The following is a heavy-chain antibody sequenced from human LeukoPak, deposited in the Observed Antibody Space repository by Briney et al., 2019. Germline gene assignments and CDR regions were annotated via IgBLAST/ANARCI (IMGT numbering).Heavy chain of an antibody. V-gene: IGHV3-30*18. Sequence: PGGSLRLSCAASGFTFSSYGMHWVRQAPGKGLEWVAVISYDGSNKYYAVSVKGRFTISRDNSKNTLYLQMNSLRAEDTAVYYCAKEVGRLPGIAAAVVDPWGQGTLVTVSS. CDR2: ISYDGSNK. CDR3: AKEVGRLPGIAAAVVDP. J-gene: IGHJ5*02. D-gene: IGHD6-13*01. CDR1: GFTFSSYG.